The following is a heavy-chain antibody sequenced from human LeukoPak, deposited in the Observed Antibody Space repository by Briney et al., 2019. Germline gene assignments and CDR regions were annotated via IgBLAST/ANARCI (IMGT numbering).Heavy chain of an antibody. Sequence: ASVKVSCKASGYTFTGYYMHWVRQAPGQGLEWMGWINPNSGGTNYAQKFQGRVTMTRDTSISTAYMELSRLRSDDTAVYYCARVRGITMVRGAYDYRGQGTLVTVSS. CDR3: ARVRGITMVRGAYDY. CDR2: INPNSGGT. V-gene: IGHV1-2*02. D-gene: IGHD3-10*01. CDR1: GYTFTGYY. J-gene: IGHJ4*02.